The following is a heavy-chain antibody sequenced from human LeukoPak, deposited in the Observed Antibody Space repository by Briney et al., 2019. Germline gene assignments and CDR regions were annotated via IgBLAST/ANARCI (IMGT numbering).Heavy chain of an antibody. CDR3: AGDSVTPIAAAGTLDH. D-gene: IGHD6-13*01. CDR2: FNLSGGGA. Sequence: GASGKVSCKASGYTFTSYYMHWGRQAPGQGLEWMGIFNLSGGGASSAQKFQGRATMTRDMSTSKVYIELSSLRSEDTAVYYCAGDSVTPIAAAGTLDHWGQGTLVTVSS. V-gene: IGHV1-46*01. CDR1: GYTFTSYY. J-gene: IGHJ5*02.